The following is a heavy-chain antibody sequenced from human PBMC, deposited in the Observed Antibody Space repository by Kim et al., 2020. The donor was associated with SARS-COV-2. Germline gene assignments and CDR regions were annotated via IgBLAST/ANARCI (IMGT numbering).Heavy chain of an antibody. CDR1: GGSVSSGSYY. D-gene: IGHD6-19*01. J-gene: IGHJ4*02. V-gene: IGHV4-61*01. CDR3: AREMGVSGWSRFDY. CDR2: IYYSGST. Sequence: SETLSLTCTVSGGSVSSGSYYWSWIRQPPGKGLEWIGYIYYSGSTNYNPSLKSRVTISVDTSKNQFSLKLSSVTAADTAVYYCAREMGVSGWSRFDYWGQGTLVTVSS.